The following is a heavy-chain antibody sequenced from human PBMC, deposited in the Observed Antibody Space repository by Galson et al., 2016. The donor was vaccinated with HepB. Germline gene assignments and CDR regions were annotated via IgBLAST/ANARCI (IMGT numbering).Heavy chain of an antibody. CDR3: AKEGEAYCGTDCSLDY. Sequence: SLRLSCAAAGFTFSRYGMLWVRQAPGKGLQWVALISYDGSRKYYADSVKGRFTISRYNSKNTLFLQMSSLRAEDTAVYYCAKEGEAYCGTDCSLDYWGQGTPITVSS. CDR2: ISYDGSRK. V-gene: IGHV3-30*18. D-gene: IGHD2-21*02. CDR1: GFTFSRYG. J-gene: IGHJ4*02.